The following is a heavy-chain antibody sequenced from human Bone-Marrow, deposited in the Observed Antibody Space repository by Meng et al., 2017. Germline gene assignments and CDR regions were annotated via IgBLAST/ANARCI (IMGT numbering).Heavy chain of an antibody. CDR3: AKESPPWYSGSWNWYFDL. CDR2: MNDDGSDT. D-gene: IGHD6-13*01. Sequence: GESLKISCVASGFTFSTSWMHWVRQAPGKGLLWVSRMNDDGSDTDYADSVRGRFTISRDNAKNSLYLQMNSLRAEDTALYYCAKESPPWYSGSWNWYFDLWGRGTLVTVSS. V-gene: IGHV3-74*01. CDR1: GFTFSTSW. J-gene: IGHJ2*01.